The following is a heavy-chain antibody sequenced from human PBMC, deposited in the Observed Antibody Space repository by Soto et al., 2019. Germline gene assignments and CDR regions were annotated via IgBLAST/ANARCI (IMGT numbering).Heavy chain of an antibody. CDR2: ISSGSGTI. CDR1: GFTSSTYS. Sequence: EVQLVDSGGGLVQPGGSLRLSCVASGFTSSTYSMNWVRQAPGKGLEWVSYISSGSGTIYYADSVKGRFTISRDNAKNSMFLKMNSLRDEDTAVYYCASARGSGTLYDMDVWGPGTTVTVSS. CDR3: ASARGSGTLYDMDV. D-gene: IGHD3-10*01. J-gene: IGHJ6*02. V-gene: IGHV3-48*02.